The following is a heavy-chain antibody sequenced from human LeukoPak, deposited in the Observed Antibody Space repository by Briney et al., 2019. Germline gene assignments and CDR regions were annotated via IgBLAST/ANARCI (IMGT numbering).Heavy chain of an antibody. Sequence: GGSLRLSCAASGFTFSSYAMSWVRQAPGKGLEWVSAISGSGGSTYYADTVKGRFTISRDNSKNTLYLQMNSLRAEDTAVYYCAKDQGGSSSWYSKFDYWGQGTLVTVSS. CDR1: GFTFSSYA. CDR2: ISGSGGST. V-gene: IGHV3-23*01. J-gene: IGHJ4*02. D-gene: IGHD6-13*01. CDR3: AKDQGGSSSWYSKFDY.